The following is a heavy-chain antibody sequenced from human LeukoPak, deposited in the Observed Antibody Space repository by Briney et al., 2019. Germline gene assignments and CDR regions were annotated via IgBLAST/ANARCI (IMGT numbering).Heavy chain of an antibody. CDR3: AREAGSSWYYYYYMDV. V-gene: IGHV4-34*01. D-gene: IGHD6-13*01. Sequence: PSETLSLTCAVYGGSFSGYYWSWIRQPPGKGLEWIGEINHSGSTNYNPSLKSRVTISVDTSKNQFSLKLSSVTAADTAVYYCAREAGSSWYYYYYMDVWGKGTTVTVSS. CDR1: GGSFSGYY. CDR2: INHSGST. J-gene: IGHJ6*03.